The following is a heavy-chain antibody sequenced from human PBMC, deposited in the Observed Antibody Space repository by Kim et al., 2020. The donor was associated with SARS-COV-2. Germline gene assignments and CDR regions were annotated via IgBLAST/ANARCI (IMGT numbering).Heavy chain of an antibody. D-gene: IGHD6-13*01. J-gene: IGHJ4*02. CDR3: AKAPDIAAGRGSFDY. V-gene: IGHV3-53*01. Sequence: LSLTCAASGFTVSSNYMSWVRQAPGKGLEWVSVIYSGGITYYADSVKGRFTISRDNSKNTLYLQMNSLRAEDTAVYYCAKAPDIAAGRGSFDYWGQGTLVTVSS. CDR2: IYSGGIT. CDR1: GFTVSSNY.